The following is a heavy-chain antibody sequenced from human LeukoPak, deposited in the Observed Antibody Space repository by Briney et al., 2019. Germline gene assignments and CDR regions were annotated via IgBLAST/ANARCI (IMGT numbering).Heavy chain of an antibody. Sequence: SETLSLTCTVYGGSFSPYYWNWIRQPPGKGLERIGEINHRGSTTYNPSLKSRVTISLDTSKNQFSLKLSSVTAADTAVYYCARVGLDWGSIDYWGQGTLVTVSS. D-gene: IGHD3/OR15-3a*01. CDR1: GGSFSPYY. CDR3: ARVGLDWGSIDY. CDR2: INHRGST. V-gene: IGHV4-34*01. J-gene: IGHJ4*02.